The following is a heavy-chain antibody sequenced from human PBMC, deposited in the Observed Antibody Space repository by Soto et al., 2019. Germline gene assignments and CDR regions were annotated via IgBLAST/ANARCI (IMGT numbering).Heavy chain of an antibody. CDR2: IWYDGSNK. CDR1: GFTFSSYG. J-gene: IGHJ4*02. CDR3: ARVPYCSSSSCYSYFDS. V-gene: IGHV3-33*01. Sequence: GGSLRLSCAASGFTFSSYGMQWVRQAQGKGLEWVAVIWYDGSNKYYADSVKGRFTISRDNAENTLHLQMNSLRAEDTAVYYCARVPYCSSSSCYSYFDSWGQGT. D-gene: IGHD2-2*01.